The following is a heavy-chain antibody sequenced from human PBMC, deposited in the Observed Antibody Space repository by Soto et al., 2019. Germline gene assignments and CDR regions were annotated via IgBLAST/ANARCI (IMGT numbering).Heavy chain of an antibody. CDR2: IWYDGSNK. Sequence: QVQLVESGGGVVQPGRSLRLSCAASGFTFSSYGMHWVRQAPGKGLEWVAVIWYDGSNKYYADSVKGRFTISRDNSKNTLYLQMNSLRAEDTAVYYCARAWGYSSGWSSVWGQGTLVTVSS. CDR1: GFTFSSYG. CDR3: ARAWGYSSGWSSV. J-gene: IGHJ4*02. V-gene: IGHV3-33*01. D-gene: IGHD6-19*01.